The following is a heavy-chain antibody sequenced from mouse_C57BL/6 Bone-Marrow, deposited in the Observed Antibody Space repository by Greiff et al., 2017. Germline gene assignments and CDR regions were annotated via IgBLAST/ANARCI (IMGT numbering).Heavy chain of an antibody. Sequence: QVQLQQSGAELARPGASVKLSCKASGYTFTSYGISWVKQRTGQGLEWIGEIYPRSGNTYSNEKFKGKATLTADKSSSTAYMELRSLTSEDSAVYFCASGGDYYGSSYFWYFDVWGTGTTVTVSS. CDR3: ASGGDYYGSSYFWYFDV. D-gene: IGHD1-1*01. CDR2: IYPRSGNT. J-gene: IGHJ1*03. V-gene: IGHV1-81*01. CDR1: GYTFTSYG.